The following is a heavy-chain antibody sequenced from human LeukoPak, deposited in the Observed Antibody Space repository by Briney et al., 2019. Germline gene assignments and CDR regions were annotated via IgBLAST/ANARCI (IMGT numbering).Heavy chain of an antibody. D-gene: IGHD1-20*01. CDR1: GYSISSGYY. CDR2: IYHSGST. V-gene: IGHV4-38-2*02. CDR3: ARMVYNWNIWYYYMDV. J-gene: IGHJ6*03. Sequence: SETLSLTCTVSGYSISSGYYWGWIRQPPGKVLEWIGSIYHSGSTNYNPSLKSRVTISVDTSKNQFSLKLSSVTAADTAVYYCARMVYNWNIWYYYMDVWGKGTTVTVSS.